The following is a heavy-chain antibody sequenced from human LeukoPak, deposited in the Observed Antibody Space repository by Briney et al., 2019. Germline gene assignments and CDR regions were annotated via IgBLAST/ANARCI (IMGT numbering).Heavy chain of an antibody. Sequence: GGSLRLSCAASGFTFSSYWMSWVRQAPGKGLGWVANMKQDGNEKYYVDSVKGRFTISRDNAKNSLYLQMNSLRGEDTAVYYCARQNWGFDYWGQGTLVTVSS. CDR1: GFTFSSYW. D-gene: IGHD7-27*01. CDR2: MKQDGNEK. CDR3: ARQNWGFDY. V-gene: IGHV3-7*01. J-gene: IGHJ4*02.